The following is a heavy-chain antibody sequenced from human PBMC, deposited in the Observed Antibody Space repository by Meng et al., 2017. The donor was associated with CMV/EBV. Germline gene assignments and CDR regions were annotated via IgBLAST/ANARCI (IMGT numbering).Heavy chain of an antibody. D-gene: IGHD3-22*01. CDR3: ARVAEGYYYDSSGYRPPFDY. Sequence: SETLPLTCAVSGGSFSGYYWCWIRQPPGKGLERIGEINHSGSTNYNPSLKSRVTISVDTSKNQFSLRLSSVTAADTAVYYCARVAEGYYYDSSGYRPPFDYWGQGTLVTVSS. J-gene: IGHJ4*02. V-gene: IGHV4-34*01. CDR2: INHSGST. CDR1: GGSFSGYY.